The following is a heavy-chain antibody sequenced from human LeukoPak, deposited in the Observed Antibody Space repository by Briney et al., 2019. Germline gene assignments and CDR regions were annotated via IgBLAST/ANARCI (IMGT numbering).Heavy chain of an antibody. Sequence: AAVKVSCKGSGYTFTSYGISWVRQAPGQGLEWMGWFSAYNGNTNYAQKIQGRVTMTTDTSKSTAYMELRSLRSDDTAVYYCARDPRLLHYSRSGYYYYMDVWGKGTTVTVSS. V-gene: IGHV1-18*01. J-gene: IGHJ6*03. CDR2: FSAYNGNT. D-gene: IGHD5-24*01. CDR3: ARDPRLLHYSRSGYYYYMDV. CDR1: GYTFTSYG.